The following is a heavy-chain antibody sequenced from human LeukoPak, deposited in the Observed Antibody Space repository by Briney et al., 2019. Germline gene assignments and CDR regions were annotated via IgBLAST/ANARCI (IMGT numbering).Heavy chain of an antibody. CDR3: ARDISYYYDSSGYYFDY. CDR1: GYTFTSYD. D-gene: IGHD3-22*01. Sequence: ASVKVSCKASGYTFTSYDINWVRQATGQGLEWMGWMNPNSGNTGYAQKFQGRVTMTRDTSISTAYLELRSLRSDDTAVYYCARDISYYYDSSGYYFDYWGQGTLVTVSS. CDR2: MNPNSGNT. J-gene: IGHJ4*02. V-gene: IGHV1-8*01.